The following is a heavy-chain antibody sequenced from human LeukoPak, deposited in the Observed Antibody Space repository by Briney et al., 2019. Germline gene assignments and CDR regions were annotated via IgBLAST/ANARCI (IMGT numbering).Heavy chain of an antibody. CDR3: ARGAYYYED. CDR1: GFPFNAYW. Sequence: GGSLRLSCAASGFPFNAYWMTWVRQAPGKGLEWVSYISSSSSTIYYADSVKGRFTISRDNAKNSLYLQMNSLRAEDTAVYYCARGAYYYEDWGQGTLVTVSS. V-gene: IGHV3-48*01. CDR2: ISSSSSTI. D-gene: IGHD3-22*01. J-gene: IGHJ4*02.